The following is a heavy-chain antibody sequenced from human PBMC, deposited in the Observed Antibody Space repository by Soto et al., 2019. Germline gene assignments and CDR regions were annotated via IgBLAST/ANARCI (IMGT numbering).Heavy chain of an antibody. V-gene: IGHV2-5*02. Sequence: QITLKESGPTVVKPTQTLTLTCTFSGFSLSTSGVGVGWLRQPPGKALEWLALIYWDDDKRYSPSLKSRLTISHDTFKNEGILTMTNMYPVDPATYYCAHSPRHDAFDIWGRWTMVTVSS. CDR3: AHSPRHDAFDI. J-gene: IGHJ3*02. CDR2: IYWDDDK. CDR1: GFSLSTSGVG.